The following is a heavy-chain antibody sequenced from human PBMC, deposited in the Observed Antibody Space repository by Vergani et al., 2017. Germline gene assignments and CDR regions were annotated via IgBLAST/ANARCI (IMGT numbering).Heavy chain of an antibody. J-gene: IGHJ6*02. Sequence: QVQLVQSGAEVKKPGASVKVSCKVSGYTLTELSMHWVRQAPGKGLEWMGGFDPEDGETIYAQKFQGRVTMTEDTSTDTAYMELSSLRSEDTAVYYCARDLGMEKTTKRGLDWFLYGMDVWGQGTTVTVSS. CDR2: FDPEDGET. D-gene: IGHD3-9*01. CDR3: ARDLGMEKTTKRGLDWFLYGMDV. CDR1: GYTLTELS. V-gene: IGHV1-24*01.